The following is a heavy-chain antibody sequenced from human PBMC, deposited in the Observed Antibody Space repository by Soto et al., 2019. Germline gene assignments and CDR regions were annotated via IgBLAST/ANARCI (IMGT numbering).Heavy chain of an antibody. D-gene: IGHD3-10*01. CDR1: GGTYSSYT. CDR2: IIPILGIA. V-gene: IGHV1-69*10. CDR3: AREEYYYGSGAFFDY. J-gene: IGHJ4*02. Sequence: GASVKVSCKASGGTYSSYTFSWVRQAPGQGLQWMGGIIPILGIANYAQKFQGRVTITADKSTSTAYMELSSLRSEDTAVYYCAREEYYYGSGAFFDYWGQGTLVTVSS.